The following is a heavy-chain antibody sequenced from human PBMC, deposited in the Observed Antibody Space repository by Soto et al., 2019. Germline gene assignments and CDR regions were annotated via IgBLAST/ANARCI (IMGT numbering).Heavy chain of an antibody. CDR2: IYYSGST. J-gene: IGHJ4*02. V-gene: IGHV4-59*01. CDR1: GGSISSYY. Sequence: SETLSLTCTVSGGSISSYYWSWIRQPPGKGLEWIGYIYYSGSTNYNPSLKSRVTISVDTSKNQFSLKLSSVTAADTAVYYCARYKFGELFDYWGQGTLVTVSS. D-gene: IGHD3-10*01. CDR3: ARYKFGELFDY.